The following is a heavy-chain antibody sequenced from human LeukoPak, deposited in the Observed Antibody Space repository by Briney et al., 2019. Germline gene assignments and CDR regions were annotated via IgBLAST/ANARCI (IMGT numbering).Heavy chain of an antibody. CDR2: IRSKANSYAT. Sequence: PGGSLRLSCAASGFTFSGSAMHWVRQASGKGLEWVGRIRSKANSYATAYAASVKGRFTISRDDSKNTAYLQMNSLKTEDTAVYYCTRSGQQLGGPDYWGQGTLVTVSS. V-gene: IGHV3-73*01. D-gene: IGHD6-13*01. CDR3: TRSGQQLGGPDY. J-gene: IGHJ4*02. CDR1: GFTFSGSA.